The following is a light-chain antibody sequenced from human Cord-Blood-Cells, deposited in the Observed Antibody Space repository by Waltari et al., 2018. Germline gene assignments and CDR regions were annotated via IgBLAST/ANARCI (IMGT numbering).Light chain of an antibody. Sequence: QSALTQPRSVSGSPGQSVTISCTGTSSDVGGYNYVSWYQQHPGKAPKRMIYDVSKRPSGVPDRFSGSKSGNTASLTISGLQAEDEADYYCCSYAGSEVFGGGTKLTVL. CDR3: CSYAGSEV. CDR1: SSDVGGYNY. V-gene: IGLV2-11*01. CDR2: DVS. J-gene: IGLJ3*02.